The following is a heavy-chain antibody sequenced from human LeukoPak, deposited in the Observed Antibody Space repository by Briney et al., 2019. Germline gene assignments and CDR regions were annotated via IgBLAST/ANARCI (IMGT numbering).Heavy chain of an antibody. Sequence: GGSLRLSCAASGFTFSTYGMHWVRQPPGKGLEWVAFIQYDGNNKYFADPVRGRFIISRDNSKSTLYLQMNSLRAEDTAVYYCARDPGIAAAGTVGYFDSWGQGILVTVSS. CDR3: ARDPGIAAAGTVGYFDS. CDR2: IQYDGNNK. D-gene: IGHD6-13*01. J-gene: IGHJ4*02. V-gene: IGHV3-30*02. CDR1: GFTFSTYG.